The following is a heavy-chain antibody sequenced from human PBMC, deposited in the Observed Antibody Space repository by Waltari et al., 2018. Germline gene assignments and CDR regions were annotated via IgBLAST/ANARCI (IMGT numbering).Heavy chain of an antibody. CDR3: ARATYYDFSSGYSFDN. CDR2: ISSSGQT. V-gene: IGHV4-59*01. D-gene: IGHD3-3*01. J-gene: IGHJ4*02. CDR1: GGSISNYY. Sequence: QVQLQESGPGLVKPSETLSLTCSVSGGSISNYYWNWIRQTPGKGLEWIGYISSSGQTNYHPSLKGRVSVSLDTSKTRFSLRLSSVTAADTAVYYCARATYYDFSSGYSFDNWGQGTLVTVSS.